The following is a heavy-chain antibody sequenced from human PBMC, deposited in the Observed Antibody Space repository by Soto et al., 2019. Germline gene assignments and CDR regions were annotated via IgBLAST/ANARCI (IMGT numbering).Heavy chain of an antibody. D-gene: IGHD3-16*01. V-gene: IGHV1-18*01. J-gene: IGHJ4*02. CDR3: ARIGVSSGPESPDFDS. Sequence: QVQLVQSGAEVKKPGASVKVSCKASGYTFNFYGITWVRQAPGQGLEWMGWISGFNGNTNYAADLQGRVTMTTDTSTSTAYMELRGLRSVDTAVYYCARIGVSSGPESPDFDSWGQGTLVTVSS. CDR1: GYTFNFYG. CDR2: ISGFNGNT.